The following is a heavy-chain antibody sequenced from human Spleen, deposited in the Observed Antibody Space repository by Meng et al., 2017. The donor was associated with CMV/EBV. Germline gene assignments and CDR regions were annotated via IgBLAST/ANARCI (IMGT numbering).Heavy chain of an antibody. J-gene: IGHJ4*02. D-gene: IGHD1-1*01. CDR1: GGSVSSGSYY. Sequence: VSGGSVSSGSYYWSWIRQPPGKGLEWIGYIYYSGSTNYTPSLKSRVTISVDTSKNQFSLKLSSVTAADTAVYYCARVLVQLERHFDYWGQGTLVTVSS. V-gene: IGHV4-61*01. CDR3: ARVLVQLERHFDY. CDR2: IYYSGST.